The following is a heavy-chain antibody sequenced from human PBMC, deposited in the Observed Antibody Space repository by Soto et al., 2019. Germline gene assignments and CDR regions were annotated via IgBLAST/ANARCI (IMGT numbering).Heavy chain of an antibody. CDR1: GGSISSYY. D-gene: IGHD5-12*01. Sequence: SETLSLTCTVSGGSISSYYWSWIRQPPGKGLEWIGYIYYSGSTNYNPSLKSRVTISVDTSKNQFSLKLSSVTAADTAVYYCAGVDIVATTRTFDYWGQGTLVTVSS. J-gene: IGHJ4*02. CDR3: AGVDIVATTRTFDY. V-gene: IGHV4-59*08. CDR2: IYYSGST.